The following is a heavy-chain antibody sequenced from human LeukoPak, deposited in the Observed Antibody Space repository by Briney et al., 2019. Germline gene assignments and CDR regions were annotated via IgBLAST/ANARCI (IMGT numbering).Heavy chain of an antibody. D-gene: IGHD4-11*01. Sequence: SVKVSCKASGYTFTGYYMHWLRQAPAQGLEWMGWINPNSGGTNYAQKFQGRVTMTRDTSISTAYMELSRLRSDETAVYYCARWVGSKYYFDYWGQGNLVTVSS. J-gene: IGHJ4*02. CDR3: ARWVGSKYYFDY. V-gene: IGHV1-2*02. CDR2: INPNSGGT. CDR1: GYTFTGYY.